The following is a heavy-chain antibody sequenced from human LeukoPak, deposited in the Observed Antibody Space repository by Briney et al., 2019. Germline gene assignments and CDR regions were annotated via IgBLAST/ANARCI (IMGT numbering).Heavy chain of an antibody. CDR1: GYTFTSYG. D-gene: IGHD1-14*01. Sequence: VASVKVSCKASGYTFTSYGISWVRQAPGQGLEWMGWISAYNGNTNYAQKLQGRVTMTTDTSTSTAYMELRSLRSDDTAVYYCARGAIFRGNHKGTRDDYWGQGTLVTVSS. CDR2: ISAYNGNT. CDR3: ARGAIFRGNHKGTRDDY. V-gene: IGHV1-18*01. J-gene: IGHJ4*02.